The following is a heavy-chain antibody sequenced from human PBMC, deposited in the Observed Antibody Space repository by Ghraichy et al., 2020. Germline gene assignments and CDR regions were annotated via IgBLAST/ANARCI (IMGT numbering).Heavy chain of an antibody. D-gene: IGHD2-15*01. CDR3: AKRTGYNNGGVHY. V-gene: IGHV3-23*01. J-gene: IGHJ4*02. CDR1: GFTLRNYA. Sequence: GGSLRLSCAASGFTLRNYAMSWVRQAPGKGLEWVSVISGDGSTYYADSVKGRFTISRDNSKNTLNLQMDSLRAEDTALYYCAKRTGYNNGGVHYWGRGTLVTVSS. CDR2: ISGDGST.